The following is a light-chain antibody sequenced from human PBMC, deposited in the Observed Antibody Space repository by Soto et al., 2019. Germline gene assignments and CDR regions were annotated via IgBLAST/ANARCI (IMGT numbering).Light chain of an antibody. CDR2: DAS. V-gene: IGKV3D-20*01. J-gene: IGKJ5*01. CDR3: QQYHWAPDT. CDR1: QSVGSSY. Sequence: EIVLTQSPGTLSLSPGERATLSCRASQSVGSSYLAWYQQKPGLAPRLLIYDASSRATGIPDRFSGSGSGTDFTLTVSRLEPEDFAVYYCQQYHWAPDTFGQGTRLEI.